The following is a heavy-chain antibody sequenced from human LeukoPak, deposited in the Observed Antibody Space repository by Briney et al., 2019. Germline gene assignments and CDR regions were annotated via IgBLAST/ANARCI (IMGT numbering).Heavy chain of an antibody. CDR2: ISSSSSYI. Sequence: GGSLRLSCAASGFTFSSYAMSWVRQAPGKGLEWVSSISSSSSYIYYADSVKGRFTISRDNAKNSLYLQMNSLRAEDTAVYYCARVGATTGDAFDIWGQGTMVTVSS. CDR3: ARVGATTGDAFDI. CDR1: GFTFSSYA. D-gene: IGHD1-26*01. V-gene: IGHV3-21*01. J-gene: IGHJ3*02.